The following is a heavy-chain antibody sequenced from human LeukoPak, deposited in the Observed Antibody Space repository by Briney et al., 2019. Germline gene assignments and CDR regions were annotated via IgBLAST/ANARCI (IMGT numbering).Heavy chain of an antibody. Sequence: GGSLRLSCAASGFTFSSYAMSWVRQAPGKGLEWVSAISGSGGSTYYADSVKGRFSISRDDSKNTLYLQVNSLRPEDTAVYYCAGAAAAAAPFDYWGQGTLVTVSS. J-gene: IGHJ4*02. CDR2: ISGSGGST. CDR3: AGAAAAAAPFDY. CDR1: GFTFSSYA. D-gene: IGHD6-13*01. V-gene: IGHV3-23*01.